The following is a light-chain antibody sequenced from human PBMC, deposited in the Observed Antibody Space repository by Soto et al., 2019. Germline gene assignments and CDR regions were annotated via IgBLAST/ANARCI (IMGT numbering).Light chain of an antibody. CDR1: SSDIGSNS. CDR3: ATWSDSLKGWV. V-gene: IGLV1-44*01. CDR2: AND. Sequence: QCVLTQPPSAFRTPGQRVTIPCSGSSSDIGSNSVNWYQQLPGAAPRLLIYANDHRPSGVPDRFSASESGTSASLAISGVRSEDEAFYYCATWSDSLKGWVFGGGTKLTV. J-gene: IGLJ3*02.